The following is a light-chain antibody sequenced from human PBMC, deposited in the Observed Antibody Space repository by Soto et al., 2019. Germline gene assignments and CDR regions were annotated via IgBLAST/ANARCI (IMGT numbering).Light chain of an antibody. V-gene: IGLV2-14*02. CDR2: EDT. Sequence: QSALTQPASVSGSPGQSITISCTGTRNYNLVSWFQLHPGEAPKLLIYEDTKRPSGVSDRFSGSKSGNTASLTISGLRAEDEADYHCSSKTTSTTLVFGGGTKLTVL. J-gene: IGLJ3*02. CDR3: SSKTTSTTLV. CDR1: RNYNL.